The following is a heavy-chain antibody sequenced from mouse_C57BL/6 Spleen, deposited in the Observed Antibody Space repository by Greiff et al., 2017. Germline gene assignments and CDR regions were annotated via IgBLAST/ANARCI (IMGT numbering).Heavy chain of an antibody. V-gene: IGHV1-52*01. J-gene: IGHJ4*01. D-gene: IGHD2-5*01. Sequence: QVQLQQPGAELVRPGSSVKLSCKASGYTFTSYWMHWVKQRPIQGLEWIGNIDPSDSDTHYNQKFKDKATLTVDKSSSTAYMQLSSLTSEDSAVYYCAIYYSNYGYYYTMDYWGQGTSVTVSS. CDR1: GYTFTSYW. CDR3: AIYYSNYGYYYTMDY. CDR2: IDPSDSDT.